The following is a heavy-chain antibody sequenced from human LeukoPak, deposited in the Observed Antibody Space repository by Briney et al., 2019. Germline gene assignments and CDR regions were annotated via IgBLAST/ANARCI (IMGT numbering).Heavy chain of an antibody. Sequence: ASVKVSCKASGFTFTNYGISWVRQAPGQGLEWMGWISIYNGNTDYAQKLRGRVTMTTDTSTSTAYMELRSLRSDDTAVYYCARITYDFWSGYYMSDDPWGQGTLVTVSS. D-gene: IGHD3-3*01. J-gene: IGHJ5*02. CDR3: ARITYDFWSGYYMSDDP. CDR2: ISIYNGNT. CDR1: GFTFTNYG. V-gene: IGHV1-18*01.